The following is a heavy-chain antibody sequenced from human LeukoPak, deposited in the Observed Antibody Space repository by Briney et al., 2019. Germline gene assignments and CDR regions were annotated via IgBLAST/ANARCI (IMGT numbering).Heavy chain of an antibody. D-gene: IGHD3-10*01. CDR2: IYYSGST. Sequence: PSEALSLTCTVSGGSISSSSYYGGWIRQPPGKGLEWIGSIYYSGSTYYNPSLKSRVTISVDTSKNQFSLKLSSVTAADTAVYYCARLSRGNYGMDVWGQGTTVTVSS. CDR1: GGSISSSSYY. J-gene: IGHJ6*02. V-gene: IGHV4-39*01. CDR3: ARLSRGNYGMDV.